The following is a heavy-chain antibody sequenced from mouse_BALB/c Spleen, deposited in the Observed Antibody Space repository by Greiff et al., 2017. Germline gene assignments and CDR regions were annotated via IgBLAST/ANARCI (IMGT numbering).Heavy chain of an antibody. V-gene: IGHV8-8*01. CDR3: DRFIATAAWFAY. Sequence: QVTLKESGPGILQPSQTLSLTCSFSGFSLSTSGMGVGWIRQPSGKGLVWLAHIWWDGDKRYNPALKSRLTISKDTSSNQVFLKIASVDTADTATYCCDRFIATAAWFAYWGQGTLVTVSA. CDR1: GFSLSTSGMG. D-gene: IGHD1-2*01. CDR2: IWWDGDK. J-gene: IGHJ3*01.